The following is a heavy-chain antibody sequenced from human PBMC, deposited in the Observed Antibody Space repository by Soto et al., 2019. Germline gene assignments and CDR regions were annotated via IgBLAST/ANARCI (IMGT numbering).Heavy chain of an antibody. J-gene: IGHJ5*02. V-gene: IGHV4-31*03. Sequence: PSETLSLTCTVSGGSISSGGYYWSWIRQHPGKGLEWIGYIYYSGSTYYNPSLKSRVTISVDTSKNQFSLKLSSVTAADTAVYYCASPIHYCSGGSCYLRGSWFDPWGQGTLVTVSS. CDR1: GGSISSGGYY. CDR3: ASPIHYCSGGSCYLRGSWFDP. D-gene: IGHD2-15*01. CDR2: IYYSGST.